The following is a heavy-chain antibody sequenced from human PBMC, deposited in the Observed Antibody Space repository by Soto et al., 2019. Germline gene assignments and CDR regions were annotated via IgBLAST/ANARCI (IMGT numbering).Heavy chain of an antibody. CDR2: IKQDGSEK. CDR1: GFSFSSYW. J-gene: IGHJ5*02. D-gene: IGHD3-10*01. V-gene: IGHV3-7*03. Sequence: GGSLRLSCAASGFSFSSYWMSWVREDPGKGLEWVANIKQDGSEKYYVESVKGGFNISRDNAKNSLYLQMNTLRAEDTAVYYCERGDYSSGEISESSGQRTLFTSSS. CDR3: ERGDYSSGEISES.